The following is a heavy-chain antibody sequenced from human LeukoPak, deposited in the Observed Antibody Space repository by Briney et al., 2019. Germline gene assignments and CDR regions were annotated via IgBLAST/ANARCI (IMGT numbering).Heavy chain of an antibody. J-gene: IGHJ4*02. D-gene: IGHD6-13*01. CDR3: TKVPIAAAGTSFDC. V-gene: IGHV3-30*02. CDR2: IRYDGSNK. Sequence: PGGSLRLSCAASGFTFSSYGMHWVRQAPGKGLEWVAFIRYDGSNKYYADSVKGRFTISRDNSKNTLYLQMNSLRAEDTAVYYCTKVPIAAAGTSFDCWGQGTLVSVSS. CDR1: GFTFSSYG.